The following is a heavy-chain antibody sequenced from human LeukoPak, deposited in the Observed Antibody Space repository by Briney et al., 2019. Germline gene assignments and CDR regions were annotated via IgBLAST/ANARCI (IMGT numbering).Heavy chain of an antibody. CDR1: GFTFSSYS. CDR2: ISSSSSYI. V-gene: IGHV3-21*01. J-gene: IGHJ4*02. D-gene: IGHD3-3*01. CDR3: ASKDFWSGYRH. Sequence: GGSLRLSCAASGFTFSSYSMNWVRQAPGKGLEWVSSISSSSSYIYYADSVKGRFTTSRDNAKNSLYLQMNSLRAEDTAVYYCASKDFWSGYRHWGEGTLVTVSS.